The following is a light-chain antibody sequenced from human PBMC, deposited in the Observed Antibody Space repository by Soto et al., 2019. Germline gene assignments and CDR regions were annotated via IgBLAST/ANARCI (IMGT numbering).Light chain of an antibody. J-gene: IGLJ2*01. CDR2: ENN. V-gene: IGLV1-51*02. CDR3: GTWDGSLSAVV. CDR1: SSNIGNNY. Sequence: QSVLTQPPSMSAAPGQKVTISCSGSSSNIGNNYVSWYQQLPETAPKLLIYENNKRPSGIPDRFSGSKSGTSATLGITGLQTGDEAEYYCGTWDGSLSAVVFGGGTKLTVL.